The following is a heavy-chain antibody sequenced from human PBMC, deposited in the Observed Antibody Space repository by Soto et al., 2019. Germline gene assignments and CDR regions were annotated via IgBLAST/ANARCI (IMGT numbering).Heavy chain of an antibody. Sequence: QLLESGPGLVKPSETLSLTCTVSGGSISSSSYYWGWIRQPPGKGLEWIGSIYYSGSTYYNPSLKSRVTISVDTSKNQFSLKLSSVTAADTAVYYCARLHTEYFQHWGQGTLVTVSS. CDR1: GGSISSSSYY. V-gene: IGHV4-39*01. CDR2: IYYSGST. CDR3: ARLHTEYFQH. J-gene: IGHJ1*01.